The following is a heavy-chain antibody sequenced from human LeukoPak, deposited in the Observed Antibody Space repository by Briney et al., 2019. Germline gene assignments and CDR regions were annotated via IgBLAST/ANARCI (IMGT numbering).Heavy chain of an antibody. V-gene: IGHV1-69*10. CDR2: INPNSGGT. J-gene: IGHJ6*03. CDR3: ARSLFRFLEWSYRSYYYYYMDV. D-gene: IGHD3-3*01. CDR1: GYTFTSYA. Sequence: GASVKVSCKASGYTFTSYAISWVRQAPGQGLEWMGWINPNSGGTNYAQKFQGRVTITADKSTSTAYMELSSLRSEDTAVYYCARSLFRFLEWSYRSYYYYYMDVWGKGTTVTVSS.